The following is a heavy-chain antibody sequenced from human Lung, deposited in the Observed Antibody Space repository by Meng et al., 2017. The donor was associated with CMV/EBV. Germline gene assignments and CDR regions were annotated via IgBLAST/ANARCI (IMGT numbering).Heavy chain of an antibody. Sequence: QRQRQAAVPGRVEPSEPLSHACTVAGGSMSSRSYYWTWIRRPPGEGLEWIESVVYSGTTYYTASLKSRVSISVDTSKNQFSLKLSSVTAADTAVYYCARHHHSPTFDYWGQGTLVTVSS. J-gene: IGHJ4*02. CDR2: VVYSGTT. V-gene: IGHV4-39*01. CDR1: GGSMSSRSYY. D-gene: IGHD1-14*01. CDR3: ARHHHSPTFDY.